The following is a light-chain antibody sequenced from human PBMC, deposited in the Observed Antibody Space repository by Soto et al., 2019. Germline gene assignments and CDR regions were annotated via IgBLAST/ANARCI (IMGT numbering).Light chain of an antibody. Sequence: QSALTQPASVSGSPGQSITISCTGTSSDVGGYNYVSWTQQHPGKAPKLMIYDVSNRPSGVSNRVSGSKSGNTASLTISGLQAEDEADYYGSSYTSSSTLLYVFRTGTKLTVL. V-gene: IGLV2-14*01. CDR2: DVS. J-gene: IGLJ1*01. CDR1: SSDVGGYNY. CDR3: SSYTSSSTLLYV.